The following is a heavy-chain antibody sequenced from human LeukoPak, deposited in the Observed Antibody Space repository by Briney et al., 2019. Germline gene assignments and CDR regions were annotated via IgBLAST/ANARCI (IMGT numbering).Heavy chain of an antibody. CDR3: AAVGEWLSNAFNS. CDR1: GFTFSIAW. D-gene: IGHD3-3*01. Sequence: GGSLRLSCAAPGFTFSIAWMSWVRQAPGKGLEWVGRIKSRGDGETRDYAAPVKDRFIISREDSKNTLYLQMNSLRPEDTSIYYCAAVGEWLSNAFNSWGQGILVTVSA. CDR2: IKSRGDGETR. V-gene: IGHV3-15*01. J-gene: IGHJ3*02.